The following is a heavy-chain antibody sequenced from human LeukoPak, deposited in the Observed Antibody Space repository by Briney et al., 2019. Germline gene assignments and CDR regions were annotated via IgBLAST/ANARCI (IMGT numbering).Heavy chain of an antibody. V-gene: IGHV4-61*02. CDR1: GGSISSGSYY. J-gene: IGHJ6*03. CDR2: IYTSGST. Sequence: SQTLSLTCTVSGGSISSGSYYWSWIRQPAGKGLEWIGRIYTSGSTNYNPSLKSRVTISVDTSKNQFSLKLSSVTAADTAVYYCARESYYYDSSGYYCYYYYMDVWGKGTTVTVSS. CDR3: ARESYYYDSSGYYCYYYYMDV. D-gene: IGHD3-22*01.